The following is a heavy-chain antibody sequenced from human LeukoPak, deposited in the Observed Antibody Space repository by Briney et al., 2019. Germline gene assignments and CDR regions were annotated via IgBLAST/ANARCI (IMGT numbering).Heavy chain of an antibody. Sequence: GGSLRLSCAASGFTFSNYAMSWVRQAPGKGLEWVSTISGSGSPTHFADSVKGRFTISRDNSKNTLYLQMNSLSVEDTAVYYCAKFGYSSGHFDYWGQGTLVTVSS. CDR1: GFTFSNYA. J-gene: IGHJ4*02. CDR2: ISGSGSPT. CDR3: AKFGYSSGHFDY. V-gene: IGHV3-23*01. D-gene: IGHD6-19*01.